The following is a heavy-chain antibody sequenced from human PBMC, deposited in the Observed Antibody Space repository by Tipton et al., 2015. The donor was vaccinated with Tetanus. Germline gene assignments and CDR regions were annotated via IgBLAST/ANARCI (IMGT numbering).Heavy chain of an antibody. J-gene: IGHJ4*02. D-gene: IGHD3-16*01. V-gene: IGHV4-39*02. CDR2: ISYSGRT. Sequence: TLSLTCIVSGGSMSGSGHYGAWVRQSPGKGLEWIGSISYSGRTYYSPSLKSRVNMSVDTSKKDFSVRLGSVTAADTAVYYCARGLIDDFLGSRIYFDSWGPGTLVTVSS. CDR3: ARGLIDDFLGSRIYFDS. CDR1: GGSMSGSGHY.